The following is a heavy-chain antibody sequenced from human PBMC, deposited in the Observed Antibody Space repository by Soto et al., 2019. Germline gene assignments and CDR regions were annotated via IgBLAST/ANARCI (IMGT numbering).Heavy chain of an antibody. CDR3: VGGGSYHGYYFDY. CDR1: GFTFSSYA. J-gene: IGHJ4*02. D-gene: IGHD1-26*01. CDR2: ISYDGSNK. Sequence: HPGGSLRLSCAASGFTFSSYAMHWVSQAPGKGLEWVAVISYDGSNKYYADSVKGRFTISRDNSKNTLYLQMNSLRAEDTAVYYCVGGGSYHGYYFDYWGQGTLVNVSS. V-gene: IGHV3-30-3*01.